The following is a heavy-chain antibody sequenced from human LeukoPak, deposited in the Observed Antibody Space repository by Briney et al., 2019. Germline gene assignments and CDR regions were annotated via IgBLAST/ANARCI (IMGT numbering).Heavy chain of an antibody. Sequence: PSETLSLTCAVSGYSISSGYYWGWIRQPAGKGLEWIGRIHPTGNTNYNPSLKSRVTMSVDTSKSQFSLKLTSVTAADTAVYYCARDYYYDEGYYFDYWGQGTLVTVSS. CDR3: ARDYYYDEGYYFDY. CDR2: IHPTGNT. J-gene: IGHJ4*02. V-gene: IGHV4-38-2*02. CDR1: GYSISSGYY. D-gene: IGHD3-22*01.